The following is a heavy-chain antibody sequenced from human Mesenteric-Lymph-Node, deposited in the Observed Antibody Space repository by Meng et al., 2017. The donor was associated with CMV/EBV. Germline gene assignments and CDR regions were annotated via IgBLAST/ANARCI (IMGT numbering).Heavy chain of an antibody. V-gene: IGHV4-4*02. D-gene: IGHD3-16*01. CDR1: GGSIGSTNW. CDR2: IYRNEDT. Sequence: GVSGGSIGSTNWWTWVGQTPGERLGWIEKIYRNEDTHYNPSLESRISISIDMSKNQFSLKLTSVTAADTALYYCATYSYGYVPVDYWGQGALVTVSS. J-gene: IGHJ4*02. CDR3: ATYSYGYVPVDY.